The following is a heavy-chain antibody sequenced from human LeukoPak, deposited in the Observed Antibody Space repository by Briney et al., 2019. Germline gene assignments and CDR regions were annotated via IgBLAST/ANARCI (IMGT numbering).Heavy chain of an antibody. D-gene: IGHD3-10*01. V-gene: IGHV3-23*01. CDR2: ISGSGGST. Sequence: GGSLRLSCAASGFTFSSYAMSWVRQAPGKGLEWVSAISGSGGSTYYADSVKGRFTISRDNSKNTLYLQMNSLRAEDTAVYYCAKLHQLVGSPYYYGSGSYYTSSFDYWGQGTLVTVSS. CDR3: AKLHQLVGSPYYYGSGSYYTSSFDY. CDR1: GFTFSSYA. J-gene: IGHJ4*02.